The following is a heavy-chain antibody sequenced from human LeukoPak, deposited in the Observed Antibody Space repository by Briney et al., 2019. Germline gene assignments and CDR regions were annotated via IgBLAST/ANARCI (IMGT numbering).Heavy chain of an antibody. CDR2: IIGSRGRT. CDR1: GLSYNNYA. J-gene: IGHJ4*02. Sequence: GGSLSLSCVASGLSYNNYAMNWVRQAPGRGGEWVSLIIGSRGRTFYADSVKGRFPLSRDKSKNTLYLPTNSLRAEDTAVYYCAKGASDDIEIAYFDYWGQGTLVTVSS. D-gene: IGHD3-22*01. V-gene: IGHV3-23*01. CDR3: AKGASDDIEIAYFDY.